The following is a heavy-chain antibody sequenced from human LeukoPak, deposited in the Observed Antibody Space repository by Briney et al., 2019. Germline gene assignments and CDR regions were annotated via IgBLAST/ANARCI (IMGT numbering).Heavy chain of an antibody. CDR2: IYYSGST. J-gene: IGHJ4*02. Sequence: SETLSLTCTVSGGSISSYYWSWIRQPPGKGLEWIGYIYYSGSTNYNPSLKSRVTTSVDTSKNQFSLRLSSVTAADTAVYYCARRAHYYDSSGYYPDWGQGTLVTVSS. CDR1: GGSISSYY. D-gene: IGHD3-22*01. V-gene: IGHV4-59*08. CDR3: ARRAHYYDSSGYYPD.